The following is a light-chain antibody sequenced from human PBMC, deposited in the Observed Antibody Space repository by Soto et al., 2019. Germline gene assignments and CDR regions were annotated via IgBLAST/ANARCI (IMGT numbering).Light chain of an antibody. Sequence: DNQVTQSAATVSGSIGDRVTITCRASQTISSWLAWYQQKPGKAPKLLIYKASTLKSGVPSRFSGSGSGTEFALAISILQPEDFATYCCQQLITYPQTFGQGTKVDI. CDR3: QQLITYPQT. V-gene: IGKV1-5*03. J-gene: IGKJ1*01. CDR1: QTISSW. CDR2: KAS.